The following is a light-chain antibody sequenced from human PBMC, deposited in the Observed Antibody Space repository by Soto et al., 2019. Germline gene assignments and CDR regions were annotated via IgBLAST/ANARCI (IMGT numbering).Light chain of an antibody. CDR3: QHYNRYSEA. Sequence: DIEFTQSPSTLSGSVGDRVTLSCRASQTISSWLAWYQQQPGKAPKLLIYKASTLKSGVPSRGSGRGARAACTLTISSLQPADVATYACQHYNRYSEAFGPGTKVDIK. J-gene: IGKJ3*01. CDR2: KAS. CDR1: QTISSW. V-gene: IGKV1-5*03.